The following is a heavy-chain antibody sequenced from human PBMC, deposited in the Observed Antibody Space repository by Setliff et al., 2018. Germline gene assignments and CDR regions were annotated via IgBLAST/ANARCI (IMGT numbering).Heavy chain of an antibody. CDR1: GFTFSSHW. D-gene: IGHD2-15*01. Sequence: GGSLRLSCAASGFTFSSHWMHWVRQAPGKGLVWVARIGDGGGGTTYADSVKGRFTISRDNSKNTLYLQMNSLRPEDTAVYYCARTCSGSGCYAGLESWGQGTPVTVSS. J-gene: IGHJ4*02. CDR2: IGDGGGGT. CDR3: ARTCSGSGCYAGLES. V-gene: IGHV3-74*03.